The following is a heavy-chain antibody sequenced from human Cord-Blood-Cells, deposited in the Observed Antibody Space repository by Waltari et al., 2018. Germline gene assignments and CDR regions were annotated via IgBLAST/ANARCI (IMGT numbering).Heavy chain of an antibody. J-gene: IGHJ4*02. Sequence: QVQLVESGGGVVQPGRSLRLSCAASGFTFSSYAMHWVRPAPGKGLEWVAVISDDGSNKYYADSVKGRFTISRDNAKNTLYLQMNSLRAEDTAVYYCARAWTYYDILTGYFDYWGQGTLVTVSS. CDR1: GFTFSSYA. D-gene: IGHD3-9*01. V-gene: IGHV3-30-3*01. CDR2: ISDDGSNK. CDR3: ARAWTYYDILTGYFDY.